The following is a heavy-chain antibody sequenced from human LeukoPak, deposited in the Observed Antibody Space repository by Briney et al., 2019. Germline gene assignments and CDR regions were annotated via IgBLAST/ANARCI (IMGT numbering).Heavy chain of an antibody. CDR2: FDPEDGET. D-gene: IGHD2-15*01. Sequence: ASVKVSCKVSGYTLTELSMHWVRQAPGKGLEWMGGFDPEDGETIYAQKFQGRVTMTEDTSTDTAYMELSSLRSEDTAVYHCATDLGVAAMRTGWGQGTLVTVSS. J-gene: IGHJ1*01. V-gene: IGHV1-24*01. CDR3: ATDLGVAAMRTG. CDR1: GYTLTELS.